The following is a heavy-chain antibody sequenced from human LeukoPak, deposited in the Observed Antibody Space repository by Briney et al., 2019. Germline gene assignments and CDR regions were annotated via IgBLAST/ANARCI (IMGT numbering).Heavy chain of an antibody. J-gene: IGHJ3*02. V-gene: IGHV3-43*01. CDR1: GFTFDDYT. CDR3: AKGKIGRSGATYTLMHGFDI. CDR2: ISWDGGST. D-gene: IGHD3-16*01. Sequence: GGPLRLSCAASGFTFDDYTMHWVRQAPGKGLEWVSLISWDGGSTYYADSVKGRFTISRDNSKNSLYLQMNSLRTEDTALYYCAKGKIGRSGATYTLMHGFDIWGPGTRVTVSS.